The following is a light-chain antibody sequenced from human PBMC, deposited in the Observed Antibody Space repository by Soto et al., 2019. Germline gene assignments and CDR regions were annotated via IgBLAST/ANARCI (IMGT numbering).Light chain of an antibody. CDR3: QQYGSSPFT. CDR1: QTVNSNY. V-gene: IGKV3-20*01. CDR2: GAY. J-gene: IGKJ3*01. Sequence: EIVLTQSPGTLSLSPGERATLSCRASQTVNSNYLAWYQQTPGQAPRLLIYGAYSRATGIPDRISGSGYGTDVTLTISGLQPEDFAVYYCQQYGSSPFTFGPGTKVEIK.